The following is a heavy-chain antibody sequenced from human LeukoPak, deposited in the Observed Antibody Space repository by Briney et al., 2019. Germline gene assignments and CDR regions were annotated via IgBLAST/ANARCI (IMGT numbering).Heavy chain of an antibody. CDR3: ARVGGTMVRGVIPGRYYMDV. CDR2: IHYSGST. D-gene: IGHD3-10*01. J-gene: IGHJ6*03. CDR1: GGSISSYY. Sequence: SETLSLTCTVSGGSISSYYWSWIRQPPGKGLEWIGYIHYSGSTNYNPSPKSRVTISVDTSKNQFSLKLSSVTAADTAVYYCARVGGTMVRGVIPGRYYMDVWGKGTTVTVSS. V-gene: IGHV4-59*01.